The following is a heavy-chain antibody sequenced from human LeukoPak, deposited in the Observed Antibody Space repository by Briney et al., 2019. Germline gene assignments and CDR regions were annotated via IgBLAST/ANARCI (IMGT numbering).Heavy chain of an antibody. D-gene: IGHD3-3*01. CDR1: GYTFTSYG. CDR2: ISGYSGNT. V-gene: IGHV1-18*01. Sequence: ASVKVSCEASGYTFTSYGISWLRQAPGQGLEWLGWISGYSGNTNYAQKFQGRVTMTTDTPTSTAYMDLRSLKSDDTAVYYCAVHDFYSGGYHFDYWGQGTLVTVSS. CDR3: AVHDFYSGGYHFDY. J-gene: IGHJ4*02.